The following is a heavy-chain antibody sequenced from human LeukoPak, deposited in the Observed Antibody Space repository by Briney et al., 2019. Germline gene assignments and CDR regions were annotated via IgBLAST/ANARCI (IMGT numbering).Heavy chain of an antibody. CDR3: ARELFGRFEY. V-gene: IGHV1-18*01. Sequence: GASVNVSCKASGYTFTTYGISWVRLAPGQGLECMGWINPYNGNTNYAQKLQGRVTMTTDTSTSTAYMELRSLRSDDTAVYYCARELFGRFEYWGQATPATVSS. CDR1: GYTFTTYG. J-gene: IGHJ4*02. CDR2: INPYNGNT. D-gene: IGHD2-21*01.